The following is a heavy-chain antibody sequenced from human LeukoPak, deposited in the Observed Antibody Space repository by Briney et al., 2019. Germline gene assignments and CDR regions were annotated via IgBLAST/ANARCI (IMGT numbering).Heavy chain of an antibody. Sequence: SQTLSLTCANSGDSVSSNSAAWNWIRQSPSRGLEWLGRTYYRSKWYNDYAVSVKSRITINPDTSKNQFSLQLNSVTPEDTAVYYCARDKRNYDSSGLTAPSGAFDIWGQGTMVTVSS. V-gene: IGHV6-1*01. J-gene: IGHJ3*02. CDR3: ARDKRNYDSSGLTAPSGAFDI. CDR1: GDSVSSNSAA. CDR2: TYYRSKWYN. D-gene: IGHD3-22*01.